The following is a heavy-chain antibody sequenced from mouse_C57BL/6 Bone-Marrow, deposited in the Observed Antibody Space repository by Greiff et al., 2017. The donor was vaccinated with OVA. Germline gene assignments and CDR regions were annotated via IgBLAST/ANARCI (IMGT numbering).Heavy chain of an antibody. V-gene: IGHV3-5*01. J-gene: IGHJ2*01. CDR1: GISITTGNYR. CDR3: AREGGYDGYYDFDY. Sequence: DVKLQESGPGLVKPSQTVFLTCTVTGISITTGNYRWSWIRQFPGNKLEWIGYIYYSGTITYNPSLTSRTTITRDTPKNQFFLEMNSLTAEDTATYYCAREGGYDGYYDFDYWGQGTTLTVSS. CDR2: IYYSGTI. D-gene: IGHD2-3*01.